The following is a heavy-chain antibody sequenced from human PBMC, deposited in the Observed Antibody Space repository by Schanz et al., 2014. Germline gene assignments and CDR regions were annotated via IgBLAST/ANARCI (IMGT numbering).Heavy chain of an antibody. Sequence: QEQLVQSGAEVKTPGDSVKVSCTASGYTFTDYYMYWVRQAPGQGLEWMGRINPNSGGTNYAQKFQGRVTMTRDTSISTAYMELRRLRSDDTAVYYCARDYYDILTGYPYDTFDIWGQGTMVTVSS. CDR3: ARDYYDILTGYPYDTFDI. V-gene: IGHV1-2*06. CDR1: GYTFTDYY. J-gene: IGHJ3*02. D-gene: IGHD3-9*01. CDR2: INPNSGGT.